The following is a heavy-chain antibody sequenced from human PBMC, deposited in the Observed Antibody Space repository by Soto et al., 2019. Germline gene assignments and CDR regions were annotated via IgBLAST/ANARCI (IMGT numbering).Heavy chain of an antibody. Sequence: LSLTCAVYGGSFSGYYWSWIRQPTGKGLEWIGEINHSGSTNYNPSLKSRVTISVDTSKNQFSLKLSSVTAADTAVYYYARYTILRYRSLHGYCGQGTLVTVSS. CDR2: INHSGST. V-gene: IGHV4-34*01. CDR3: ARYTILRYRSLHGY. D-gene: IGHD3-16*02. J-gene: IGHJ4*02. CDR1: GGSFSGYY.